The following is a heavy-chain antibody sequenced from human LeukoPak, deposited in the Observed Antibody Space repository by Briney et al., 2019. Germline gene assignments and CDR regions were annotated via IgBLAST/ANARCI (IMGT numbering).Heavy chain of an antibody. CDR3: ATDRRWELRLGFDP. J-gene: IGHJ5*02. CDR2: IIPIFGTA. D-gene: IGHD1-26*01. Sequence: GASVKVSCKASGGTFSSYAISWVRQAPGQGLEWMGGIIPIFGTANYAQKFQGRVTMTEDTSTDTAYMELSSLRSEDTAVYYCATDRRWELRLGFDPWGQGTLVTVSS. CDR1: GGTFSSYA. V-gene: IGHV1-69*06.